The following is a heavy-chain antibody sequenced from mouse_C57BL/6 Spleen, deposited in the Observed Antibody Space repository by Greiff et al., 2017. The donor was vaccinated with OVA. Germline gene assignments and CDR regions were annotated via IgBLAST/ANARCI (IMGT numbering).Heavy chain of an antibody. CDR2: INPGSGGT. Sequence: QVQLQQSGAELVRPGTSVKVSCKASGYAFTNYLIEWVKQRPGQGLEWIGVINPGSGGTNYNEKFKGKATLTADKSSSTAYMQLSSLTSEDSSVYFRARYGTTVEDYAMDYWGQGTSVTVSS. J-gene: IGHJ4*01. CDR1: GYAFTNYL. D-gene: IGHD1-1*01. V-gene: IGHV1-54*01. CDR3: ARYGTTVEDYAMDY.